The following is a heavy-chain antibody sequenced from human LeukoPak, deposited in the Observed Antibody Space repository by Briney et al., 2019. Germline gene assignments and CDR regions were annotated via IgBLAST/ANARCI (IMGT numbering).Heavy chain of an antibody. CDR2: IYYSGST. J-gene: IGHJ3*02. CDR3: ASGGYLTDAFDI. Sequence: SETLSLTCTVSGGSISSYYWSWIRQPPGEGLEWIGYIYYSGSTNYNPSLKSRVTISVDTSKNQFSLKLSSVTAADTAVYYCASGGYLTDAFDIWGQGTMVTVSS. V-gene: IGHV4-59*08. D-gene: IGHD2-15*01. CDR1: GGSISSYY.